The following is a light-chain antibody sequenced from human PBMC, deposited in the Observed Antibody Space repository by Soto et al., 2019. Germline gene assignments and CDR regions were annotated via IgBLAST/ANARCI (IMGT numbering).Light chain of an antibody. CDR2: EVS. J-gene: IGLJ1*01. CDR1: SSDVGAYNS. V-gene: IGLV2-14*01. CDR3: SSYTSSSTRV. Sequence: QSALTQPASVSGSPGQSITISCTGTSSDVGAYNSVSWYQQHPGKAPKLMIYEVSNRPSGVPNRFSGSKSGNTASLTISGLQAEDEADYYCSSYTSSSTRVFGSGTKVTVL.